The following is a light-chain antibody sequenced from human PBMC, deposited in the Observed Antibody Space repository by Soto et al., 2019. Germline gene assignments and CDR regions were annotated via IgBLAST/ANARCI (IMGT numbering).Light chain of an antibody. CDR1: QGISSA. CDR3: QQST. Sequence: AIPLTQSPSSLSASVGDRVTITCRASQGISSALAWYQQKPGKAPKLLIYDASSLESGVPSRFSGSGSGTDFTLTISSLQPEDFATYYCQQSTFGQGTKVEIK. J-gene: IGKJ1*01. V-gene: IGKV1-13*02. CDR2: DAS.